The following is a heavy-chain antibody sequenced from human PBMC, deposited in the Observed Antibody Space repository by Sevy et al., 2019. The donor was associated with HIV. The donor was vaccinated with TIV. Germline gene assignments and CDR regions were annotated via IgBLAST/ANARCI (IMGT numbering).Heavy chain of an antibody. CDR3: ARDYYGSGSPRGAFDI. D-gene: IGHD3-10*01. J-gene: IGHJ3*02. V-gene: IGHV3-33*01. CDR1: GFTFSSYG. Sequence: GGSLRLSCAASGFTFSSYGMHWVRQAPGKGLEWVAVIWSDGSNKYYADSVTGRFTISRDNSKNTLYLQMNSLRAEDTAVYYCARDYYGSGSPRGAFDIWGQGTMVTVSS. CDR2: IWSDGSNK.